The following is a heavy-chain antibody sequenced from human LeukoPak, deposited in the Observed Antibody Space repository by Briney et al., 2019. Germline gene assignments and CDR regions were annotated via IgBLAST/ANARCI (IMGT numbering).Heavy chain of an antibody. Sequence: GGSLRLSCAASGFTFDDYAMHWVRHAPGKGLEWVSGISWNSGRIVYADSVKGRFTISRDKGKKSLYLQMNSLRAEDTAVYYCARFQVAYYDPSGFDPWGQGSLVTVSS. V-gene: IGHV3-9*01. CDR3: ARFQVAYYDPSGFDP. J-gene: IGHJ5*02. D-gene: IGHD3-3*01. CDR1: GFTFDDYA. CDR2: ISWNSGRI.